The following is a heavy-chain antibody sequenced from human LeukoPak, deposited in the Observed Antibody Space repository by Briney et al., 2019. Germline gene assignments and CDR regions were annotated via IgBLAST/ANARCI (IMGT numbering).Heavy chain of an antibody. V-gene: IGHV4-61*08. CDR3: ARDDYDSSDDAFDI. CDR1: GGSISSGDYY. Sequence: PSETLSLTCTVSGGSISSGDYYWSWIRQPPGKGLEWIGYIYYSGSTNYNPSLKSRVTISVDTSKNQFSLKLSSVTAADTAVYYCARDDYDSSDDAFDIWGQGTMATVSS. CDR2: IYYSGST. D-gene: IGHD3-22*01. J-gene: IGHJ3*02.